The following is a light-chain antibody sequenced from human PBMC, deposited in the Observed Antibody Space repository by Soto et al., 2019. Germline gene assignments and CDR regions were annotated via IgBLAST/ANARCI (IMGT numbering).Light chain of an antibody. V-gene: IGKV1-27*01. Sequence: IRMTQSPSSFSASTGDRVTITCRASQGISSYLAWYQQKPGKVPKLLIYAASTLQSGVPSRFSGSGSGTDFTLTINSLQPEDIATYYCQKYDRAPFTFGPGTKVDI. CDR3: QKYDRAPFT. J-gene: IGKJ3*01. CDR1: QGISSY. CDR2: AAS.